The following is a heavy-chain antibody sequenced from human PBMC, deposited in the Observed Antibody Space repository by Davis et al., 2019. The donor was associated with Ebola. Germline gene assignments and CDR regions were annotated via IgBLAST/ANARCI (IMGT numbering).Heavy chain of an antibody. CDR3: AKSIAGRYYYYVMDV. Sequence: SETLSLTCTVSGGSVSSGSYYWSWIRQPPGKGLEWIGYIYYSGSTNYNPSLKSRVTISVDTSKNQFSLKLSSVTAADTAVYYCAKSIAGRYYYYVMDVWGQGTTVTVSS. D-gene: IGHD6-6*01. CDR1: GGSVSSGSYY. V-gene: IGHV4-61*01. J-gene: IGHJ6*02. CDR2: IYYSGST.